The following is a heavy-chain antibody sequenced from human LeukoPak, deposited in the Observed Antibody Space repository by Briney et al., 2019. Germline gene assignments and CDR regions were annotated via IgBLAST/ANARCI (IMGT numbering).Heavy chain of an antibody. J-gene: IGHJ3*02. CDR2: INHSGST. CDR1: GGSFSGYY. D-gene: IGHD2-15*01. Sequence: SETLSLTCAVYGGSFSGYYWSWIRQPPGKGLEWIGEINHSGSTNYNPSLKSRVTISVDTSKNQFSLKPSSVTAADTAVYYCARGPPGGSDAFDIWGQGTMVTVSS. CDR3: ARGPPGGSDAFDI. V-gene: IGHV4-34*01.